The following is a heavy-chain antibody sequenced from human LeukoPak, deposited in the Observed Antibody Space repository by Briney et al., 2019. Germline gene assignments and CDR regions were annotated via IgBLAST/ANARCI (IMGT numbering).Heavy chain of an antibody. D-gene: IGHD4-23*01. J-gene: IGHJ3*02. CDR3: ARDLDYGGNSGWGSAFDI. CDR1: GGSISSSSYY. V-gene: IGHV4-39*07. Sequence: SETLSLTCTVSGGSISSSSYYWGWIRQPPGKGLEWIGSIYYSGSTYYNPSLKSRVTISVDTSKNQFSLKLSSVTAADTAVYYCARDLDYGGNSGWGSAFDIWGQGTMVTVSS. CDR2: IYYSGST.